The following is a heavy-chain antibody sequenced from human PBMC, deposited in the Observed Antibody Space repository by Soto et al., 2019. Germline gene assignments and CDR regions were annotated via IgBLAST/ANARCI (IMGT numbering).Heavy chain of an antibody. CDR3: TRDASRDSSARGWFDP. Sequence: GGSLRLSCAASGYTFRSFTMNWVRQAPGKGLEWVSTISSNSAYIYYTDALRGRFTISRDNAKNSLHLQMNSLRAEDTAVYYCTRDASRDSSARGWFDPWGPGTLVTVSS. V-gene: IGHV3-21*01. CDR1: GYTFRSFT. D-gene: IGHD6-13*01. CDR2: ISSNSAYI. J-gene: IGHJ5*02.